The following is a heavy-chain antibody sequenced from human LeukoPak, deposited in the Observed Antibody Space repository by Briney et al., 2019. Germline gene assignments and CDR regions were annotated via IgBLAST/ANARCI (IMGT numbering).Heavy chain of an antibody. D-gene: IGHD4-17*01. V-gene: IGHV1-69*05. CDR3: AYGDDWFDP. Sequence: GASVKVSCKASGGTFSSYAISWVRQAPGQGLEWMGGIIPIFGTANYAQKFQGRVTITTDESTSTAYMELSRLRSDDTAVYYCAYGDDWFDPWGQGTLVTVSS. CDR1: GGTFSSYA. J-gene: IGHJ5*02. CDR2: IIPIFGTA.